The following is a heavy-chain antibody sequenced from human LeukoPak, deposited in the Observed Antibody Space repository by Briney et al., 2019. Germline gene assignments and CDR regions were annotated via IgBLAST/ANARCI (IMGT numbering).Heavy chain of an antibody. CDR3: ARPRTTGLGWAQFDY. J-gene: IGHJ4*02. CDR2: FDGNGPNT. Sequence: GGSLRLSCAASGFTFSSFAMTWVRQAPGKGLEWVSGFDGNGPNTYYADSVKGRWTISRDNSRNTLYLEMNSLRPEDTAIYYCARPRTTGLGWAQFDYWGQGSLVTVSS. D-gene: IGHD2-8*02. CDR1: GFTFSSFA. V-gene: IGHV3-23*01.